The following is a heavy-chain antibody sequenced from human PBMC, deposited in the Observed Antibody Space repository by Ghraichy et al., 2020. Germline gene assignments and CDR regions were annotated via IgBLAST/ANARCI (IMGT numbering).Heavy chain of an antibody. V-gene: IGHV3-23*01. CDR1: GFTFSSYA. CDR3: AKALDVSSWYLFDP. D-gene: IGHD6-13*01. Sequence: GGSLRLSCAASGFTFSSYAMSWVRQAPGKGLEWVSGISDSGGRTSYADALKGRFTISRDNTKSTLYLQMNSLRGEDTAVYYCAKALDVSSWYLFDPWGQGTLVTVSS. J-gene: IGHJ5*02. CDR2: ISDSGGRT.